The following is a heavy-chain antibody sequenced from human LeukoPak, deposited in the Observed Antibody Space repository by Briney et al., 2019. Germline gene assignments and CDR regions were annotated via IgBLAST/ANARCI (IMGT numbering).Heavy chain of an antibody. V-gene: IGHV5-51*01. CDR2: IYRGDSDT. J-gene: IGHJ4*02. D-gene: IGHD2-8*02. CDR1: GYXFTNYW. CDR3: ARRVDSYWFFDY. Sequence: GESLKISCNGSGYXFTNYWIGWVRQMLGKGLEWMGIIYRGDSDTRYIPSFQGQVTISADKSISTAYLQWSSLKACDTAVYYCARRVDSYWFFDYWGQGTLVTVSS.